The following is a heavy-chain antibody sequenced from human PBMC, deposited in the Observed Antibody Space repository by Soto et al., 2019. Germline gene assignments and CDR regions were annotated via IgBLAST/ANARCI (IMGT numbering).Heavy chain of an antibody. Sequence: QVQLVQSGAEVKKPGSSVKVSCKASGGAFSDYAFSWVRQAPGQGLEWLGGIMPIFRAPDYAQKFQGRVPITADEFTRTDYMEMNSLRSEDTAVYYCASWLKGPDIGNYYYGMDVWGQGTTVTVS. J-gene: IGHJ6*02. CDR1: GGAFSDYA. CDR3: ASWLKGPDIGNYYYGMDV. V-gene: IGHV1-69*12. D-gene: IGHD2-15*01. CDR2: IMPIFRAP.